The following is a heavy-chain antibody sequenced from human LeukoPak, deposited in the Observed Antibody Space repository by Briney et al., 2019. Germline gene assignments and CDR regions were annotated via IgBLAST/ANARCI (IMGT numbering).Heavy chain of an antibody. CDR2: IIPIFGTA. Sequence: SSEKVSCKASGGTFSSYAISWVRQAPGQGLEWMGGIIPIFGTANYAQKFQGRITITADESTSTAYMEMSSLRSEDTAVYYCAIDSEVIPFYYWDQGTLVTVSS. CDR3: AIDSEVIPFYY. V-gene: IGHV1-69*01. CDR1: GGTFSSYA. D-gene: IGHD2-21*01. J-gene: IGHJ4*02.